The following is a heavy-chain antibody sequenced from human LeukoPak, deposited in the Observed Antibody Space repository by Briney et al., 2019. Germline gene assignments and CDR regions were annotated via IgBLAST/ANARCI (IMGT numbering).Heavy chain of an antibody. Sequence: PGGSLRLSCAASGFTFSSYWMNWVRQAPGKGLEWVANIKQDGSEKYYVDSVKGRFTISRDNSKNTVNLQMNSLRADDTAIYYCAKGGPNDYWGQGTLVTVSS. J-gene: IGHJ4*02. V-gene: IGHV3-7*03. CDR2: IKQDGSEK. CDR3: AKGGPNDY. CDR1: GFTFSSYW. D-gene: IGHD3-16*01.